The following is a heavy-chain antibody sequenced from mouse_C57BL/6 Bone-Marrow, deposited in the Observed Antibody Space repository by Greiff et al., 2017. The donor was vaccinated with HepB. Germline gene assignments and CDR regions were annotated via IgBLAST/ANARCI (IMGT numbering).Heavy chain of an antibody. CDR3: ARTGYYGSSKYAMDY. CDR1: GFTFSDYG. V-gene: IGHV5-17*01. CDR2: ISSGSSTI. J-gene: IGHJ4*01. Sequence: VQLKESGGGLVKPGGSLKLSCAASGFTFSDYGMHWVRQAPEKGLEWVAYISSGSSTIYYADTVKGRFTISRDTAKNTLFLQMTSLRSADTAMYYCARTGYYGSSKYAMDYWGQGTSVTVSS. D-gene: IGHD1-1*01.